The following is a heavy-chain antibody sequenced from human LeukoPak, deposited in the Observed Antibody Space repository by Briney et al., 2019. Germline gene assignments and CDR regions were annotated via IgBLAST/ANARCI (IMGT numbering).Heavy chain of an antibody. V-gene: IGHV5-51*01. J-gene: IGHJ4*02. D-gene: IGHD3-10*01. CDR2: IYPGDSDT. CDR1: GYTFTTSW. CDR3: VRRVFGSHVDY. Sequence: GESLKISCKGSGYTFTTSWIGWVRQMPGKGLEWMGVIYPGDSDTRYSPSFEGQVTISADKSISTAYLQWSSLQASDTAMYYCVRRVFGSHVDYWGQGTLVTVSS.